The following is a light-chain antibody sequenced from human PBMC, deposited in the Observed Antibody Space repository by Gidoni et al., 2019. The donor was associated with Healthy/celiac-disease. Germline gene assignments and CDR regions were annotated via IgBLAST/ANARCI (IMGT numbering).Light chain of an antibody. CDR2: AAS. V-gene: IGKV1-39*01. CDR3: QQSYSTPPA. J-gene: IGKJ4*01. Sequence: DIQMTQSPSSLSASVVDRVTITCRASQSISSYLNWDQQKPGKAPKLLIYAASSLQSGVPSRFSGSGSGTDFTLTISSLQPEDFATYYCQQSYSTPPAFGGGTKVEIK. CDR1: QSISSY.